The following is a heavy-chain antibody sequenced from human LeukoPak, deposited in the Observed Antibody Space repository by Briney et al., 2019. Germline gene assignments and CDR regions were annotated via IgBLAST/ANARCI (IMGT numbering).Heavy chain of an antibody. CDR2: INPNSGGT. Sequence: ASVKVSCKASGYTFTGYYMHWVRQAPGQGLEWMGWINPNSGGTNYAQKFQGRVTMTRDTSISTAYMGLSRLRSDDTAVYYCARSRIVVVPAARFDPWGQGTLVTVSS. V-gene: IGHV1-2*02. J-gene: IGHJ5*02. CDR3: ARSRIVVVPAARFDP. D-gene: IGHD2-2*01. CDR1: GYTFTGYY.